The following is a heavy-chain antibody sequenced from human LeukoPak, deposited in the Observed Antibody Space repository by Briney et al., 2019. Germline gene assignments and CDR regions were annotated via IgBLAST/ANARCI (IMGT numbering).Heavy chain of an antibody. J-gene: IGHJ5*02. D-gene: IGHD3-22*01. CDR3: AEYYYDSSGYNDWFDP. CDR2: IYYSGST. V-gene: IGHV4-59*11. CDR1: GGSISSHY. Sequence: SETLSLTCTVSGGSISSHYWSWIRQPPGKGLEWIGCIYYSGSTNYNPSLKSRVIISVDTSKNQFSLKLSSVTAADTAVYYCAEYYYDSSGYNDWFDPWGQGTLVTVSS.